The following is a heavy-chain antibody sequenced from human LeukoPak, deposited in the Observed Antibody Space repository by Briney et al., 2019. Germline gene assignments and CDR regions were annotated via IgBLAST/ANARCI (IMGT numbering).Heavy chain of an antibody. J-gene: IGHJ4*02. CDR2: ISSSGSTI. CDR1: GFTFSTYS. D-gene: IGHD5-18*01. CDR3: ARRHTYGYGLDY. V-gene: IGHV3-48*04. Sequence: PGGSLRLSCAASGFTFSTYSMNWVRQAPGKGLEWVSYISSSGSTIYYADSVKGRITISRDNAKNSLYLQMNSLRAEDTAVYYCARRHTYGYGLDYWGQGTLVTVSS.